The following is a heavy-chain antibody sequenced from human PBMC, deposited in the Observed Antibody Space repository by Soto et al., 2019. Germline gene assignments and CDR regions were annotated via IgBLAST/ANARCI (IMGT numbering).Heavy chain of an antibody. CDR3: ASPSEVVRGVIAPYGMDV. Sequence: GGSLRLSCAASGFTVSSNYMSWVRRAPGKGLGWVSVIYSGDITYYADSVKGRFTISRDNSKNMLYPQMNSLRAEDTAVYYCASPSEVVRGVIAPYGMDVWGQGTTVTVSS. CDR2: IYSGDIT. D-gene: IGHD3-10*01. V-gene: IGHV3-66*01. J-gene: IGHJ6*02. CDR1: GFTVSSNY.